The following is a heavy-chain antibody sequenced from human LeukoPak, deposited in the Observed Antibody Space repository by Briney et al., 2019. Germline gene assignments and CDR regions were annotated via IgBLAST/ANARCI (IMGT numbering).Heavy chain of an antibody. CDR1: GGSISSYY. Sequence: SETLSLTCTVSGGSISSYYWSWTRQPAGKGLEWIGRIYTSGSTNYNPSLKSRVTMSVDTSKNQFSLKLSSVTAADTAVYYCARELRWGSGDAFDIWGQGTMVTVSS. J-gene: IGHJ3*02. CDR3: ARELRWGSGDAFDI. V-gene: IGHV4-4*07. CDR2: IYTSGST. D-gene: IGHD7-27*01.